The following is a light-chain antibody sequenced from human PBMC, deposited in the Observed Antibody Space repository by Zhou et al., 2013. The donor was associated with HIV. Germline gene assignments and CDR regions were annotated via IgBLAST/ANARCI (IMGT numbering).Light chain of an antibody. CDR2: DAS. CDR1: QSVSSY. V-gene: IGKV3-11*01. Sequence: EIVLTQSPATLSLSPGERATLSCRASQSVSSYLAWYQQKPGQAPRLLIHDASNRATGIPARFSGSGSGTDFTLTISSLEPEDFAVYHCQQYDSSPRTFGQGPRWKSN. CDR3: QQYDSSPRT. J-gene: IGKJ1*01.